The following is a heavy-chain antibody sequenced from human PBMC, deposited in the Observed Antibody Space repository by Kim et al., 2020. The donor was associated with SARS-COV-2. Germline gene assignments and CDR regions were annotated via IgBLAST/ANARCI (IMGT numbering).Heavy chain of an antibody. D-gene: IGHD6-13*01. Sequence: GGSLRLSCAASGFTFSSYSMNWVRQAPGKGLEWVSSISSSSSYIYYADSVKGRFTISRDNAKNSLYLQMNSLRAEDTAVYYCALNPPIAAAVRIHFDYWGQGTLVTVSS. CDR1: GFTFSSYS. J-gene: IGHJ4*02. CDR2: ISSSSSYI. V-gene: IGHV3-21*01. CDR3: ALNPPIAAAVRIHFDY.